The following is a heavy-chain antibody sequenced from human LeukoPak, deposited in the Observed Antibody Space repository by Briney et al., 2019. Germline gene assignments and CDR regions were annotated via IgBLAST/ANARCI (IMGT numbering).Heavy chain of an antibody. V-gene: IGHV3-23*01. Sequence: GGTLRLSCAASGFTFSSYGMSWVRQAPGKGLEWVSAISGSGASTYHADSVKGRFTISRDNAKNSLYLQMNSLRVEDTAVYYCARDLQCGGDCHYDAFDIWGQGTKVTVSS. D-gene: IGHD2-21*02. CDR3: ARDLQCGGDCHYDAFDI. J-gene: IGHJ3*02. CDR2: ISGSGAST. CDR1: GFTFSSYG.